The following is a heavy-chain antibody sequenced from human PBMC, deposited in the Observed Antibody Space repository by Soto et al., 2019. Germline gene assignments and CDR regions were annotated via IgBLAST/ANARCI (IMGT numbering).Heavy chain of an antibody. V-gene: IGHV3-48*01. D-gene: IGHD6-13*01. J-gene: IGHJ4*02. CDR3: ARVYPLWTAAGDY. Sequence: EVQLVESGGGLVQPGGSLRLSCAASGFTFSSYSMNWVRQAPGKGLEWVSYISSSSSTIYYADSVKGRFTISRDNAKNSLYLQMNGLRAEDTAVYYCARVYPLWTAAGDYWGQGTLVTVSS. CDR2: ISSSSSTI. CDR1: GFTFSSYS.